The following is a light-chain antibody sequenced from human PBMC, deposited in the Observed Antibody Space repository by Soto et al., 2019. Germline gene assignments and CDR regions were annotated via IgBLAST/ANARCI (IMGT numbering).Light chain of an antibody. CDR2: KAS. CDR1: ESISSSW. J-gene: IGKJ2*01. Sequence: DIQMTQSPSTLSASVGDRVTITCRASESISSSWLAWYQQKPGKAPNLLIYKASTLETGVPSRFSGSGSGTEFTLTITSLQPDDFATYYCEQSNSYPYTFGQGTNLEMK. V-gene: IGKV1-5*03. CDR3: EQSNSYPYT.